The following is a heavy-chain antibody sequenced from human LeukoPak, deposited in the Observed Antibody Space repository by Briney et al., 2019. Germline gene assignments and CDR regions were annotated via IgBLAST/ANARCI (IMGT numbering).Heavy chain of an antibody. Sequence: PSETLSLTCTVSGGSISSSSYYWGWIRQPPGKGLEWIGSIYYSGSTYYNPSLKSRVTIFVDTSKNQFSLKLTSVTAADTAVYYCARRVHSSSQGSPNWFDPWGQGTLVTVSS. D-gene: IGHD6-13*01. CDR1: GGSISSSSYY. CDR3: ARRVHSSSQGSPNWFDP. V-gene: IGHV4-39*01. CDR2: IYYSGST. J-gene: IGHJ5*02.